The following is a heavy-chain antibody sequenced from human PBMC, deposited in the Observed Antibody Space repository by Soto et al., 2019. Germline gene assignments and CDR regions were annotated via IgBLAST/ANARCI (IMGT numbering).Heavy chain of an antibody. J-gene: IGHJ4*02. V-gene: IGHV1-69*02. CDR1: GGTFSSYT. D-gene: IGHD3-16*01. CDR3: ASSLGGVNPTSVDY. Sequence: QVQLVQSGAEVKKPGSSVKVSCKASGGTFSSYTISWVRQAPGQGLEWMGRIIPILGIANYAQKFQGRVTITADKSTSTAYMELSSLRAEDTAVYYGASSLGGVNPTSVDYWGQGTLVTVSS. CDR2: IIPILGIA.